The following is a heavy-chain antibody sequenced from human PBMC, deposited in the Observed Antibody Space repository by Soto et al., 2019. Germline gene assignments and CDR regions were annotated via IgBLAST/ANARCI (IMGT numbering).Heavy chain of an antibody. CDR1: GGSISNGDYY. CDR2: IYYSGST. D-gene: IGHD3-3*01. Sequence: PSETLSLTCSVSGGSISNGDYYWSWIRQPSGKGLEWIGYIYYSGSTYYNPSLKSRVTMSVDTSKNQFSLRLSSVTAADTAVYYCARESNPAPSFWSSYYTGYFDSWGQGTLVTVSS. CDR3: ARESNPAPSFWSSYYTGYFDS. V-gene: IGHV4-30-4*01. J-gene: IGHJ4*02.